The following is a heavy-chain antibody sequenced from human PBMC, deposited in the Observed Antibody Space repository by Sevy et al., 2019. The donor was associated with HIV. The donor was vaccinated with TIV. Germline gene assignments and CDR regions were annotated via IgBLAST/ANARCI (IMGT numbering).Heavy chain of an antibody. V-gene: IGHV3-33*06. CDR3: AKAGPNSGYDYYFDY. D-gene: IGHD5-12*01. CDR1: GFTFSNYA. J-gene: IGHJ4*02. Sequence: GGSLRLSCAASGFTFSNYAMHWVRQAPGKGLAWVALIWYDGSKIFYADSVKGRFTISRDNSESTLYLQMNSLRAEDTALYHCAKAGPNSGYDYYFDYWGQGTLVTVSS. CDR2: IWYDGSKI.